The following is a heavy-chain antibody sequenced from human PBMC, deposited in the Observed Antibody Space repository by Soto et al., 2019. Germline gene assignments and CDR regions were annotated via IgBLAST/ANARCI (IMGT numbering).Heavy chain of an antibody. J-gene: IGHJ5*02. Sequence: QITLKESGPTLVKPTQTLTLTCTFSGFSLTTSGVGVGWIRQPPGKALEWLALIYWNDDRRYSPSLKNRLTITKDTSKNQVVLTLTDIDPVDTATYYCAHRRGDDYTTMRNWFYPWGQGTLVTVSS. V-gene: IGHV2-5*01. D-gene: IGHD3-16*01. CDR2: IYWNDDR. CDR1: GFSLTTSGVG. CDR3: AHRRGDDYTTMRNWFYP.